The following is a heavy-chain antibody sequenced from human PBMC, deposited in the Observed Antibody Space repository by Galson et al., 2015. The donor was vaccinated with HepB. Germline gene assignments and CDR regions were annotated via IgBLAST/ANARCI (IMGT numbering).Heavy chain of an antibody. V-gene: IGHV3-7*03. CDR2: INEDGSTK. CDR3: ARTRGAAAGIFDY. CDR1: GFRLSDSW. D-gene: IGHD6-13*01. Sequence: SLRLSCAASGFRLSDSWMTRVRQSAGRGLEWVANINEDGSTKFYLDTVKGRFTISRDNAKNSVFLQMNNLRADDTAVYYCARTRGAAAGIFDYWGQGTLVTVSS. J-gene: IGHJ4*02.